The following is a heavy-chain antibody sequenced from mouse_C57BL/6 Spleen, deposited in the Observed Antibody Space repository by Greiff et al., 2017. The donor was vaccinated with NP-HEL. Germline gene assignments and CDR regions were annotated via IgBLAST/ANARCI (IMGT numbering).Heavy chain of an antibody. J-gene: IGHJ3*01. CDR2: INPNNGGT. CDR3: ARDYYDYGKGFAY. Sequence: EVQLQQSGPELVKPGASVKISCKASGYTFTDYYMNWVKQSHGKSLEWIGDINPNNGGTSYNQKFKGKATLTVDKSSSTAYMELRSLTSEDSAVYYCARDYYDYGKGFAYWGQRTLVTVSA. V-gene: IGHV1-26*01. CDR1: GYTFTDYY. D-gene: IGHD2-4*01.